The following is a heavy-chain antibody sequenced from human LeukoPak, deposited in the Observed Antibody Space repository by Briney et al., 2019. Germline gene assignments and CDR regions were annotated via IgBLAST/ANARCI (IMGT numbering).Heavy chain of an antibody. CDR2: FSGSGGST. D-gene: IGHD5-18*01. J-gene: IGHJ4*02. CDR1: GFTFSSYA. V-gene: IGHV3-23*01. Sequence: GGSLRLSCAASGFTFSSYAMSWVRQAPGKGLECISGFSGSGGSTYYADSVKGRFTISRDNSKNTLYLQMNSLRAEDTAVYYCALIQLWGEHNFDYWGQGTLVTVSS. CDR3: ALIQLWGEHNFDY.